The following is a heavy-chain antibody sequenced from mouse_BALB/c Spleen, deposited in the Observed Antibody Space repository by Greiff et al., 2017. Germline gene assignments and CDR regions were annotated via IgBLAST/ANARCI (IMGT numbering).Heavy chain of an antibody. CDR2: INPSTGYT. CDR3: ARGEVWDYDVRGTDY. D-gene: IGHD2-4*01. Sequence: QVQLQQSGAELAKPGASVKMSCKASGYTFTSYWMHWVKQRPGQGLEWIGYINPSTGYTEYNQKFKDKATLTADKSSSTAYMQLSSLTSEDSAVYYCARGEVWDYDVRGTDYWGQGTTLTVSS. V-gene: IGHV1-7*01. CDR1: GYTFTSYW. J-gene: IGHJ2*01.